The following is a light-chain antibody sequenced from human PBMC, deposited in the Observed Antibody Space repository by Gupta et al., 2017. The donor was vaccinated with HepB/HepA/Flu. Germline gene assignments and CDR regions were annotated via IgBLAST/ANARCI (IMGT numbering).Light chain of an antibody. J-gene: IGLJ1*01. V-gene: IGLV1-44*01. CDR1: NSNIGRNA. Sequence: QSVLTQPPSASGTPGQKVIISCSGSNSNIGRNAVNWYQQVPGEAPKLVIYRNDQRPSGVPDRFSGSRSGTSAYLAISGLQPEDEADYYGTTWAASVAGRVGFGTGTKVTVL. CDR3: TTWAASVAGRVG. CDR2: RND.